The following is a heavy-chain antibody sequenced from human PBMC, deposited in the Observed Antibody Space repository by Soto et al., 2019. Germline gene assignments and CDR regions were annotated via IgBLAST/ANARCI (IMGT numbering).Heavy chain of an antibody. CDR2: ITSSSSHM. CDR1: GFTFSTSI. J-gene: IGHJ4*02. V-gene: IGHV3-21*06. D-gene: IGHD5-12*01. CDR3: TTALGRVPTIT. Sequence: EEQLVESGGDLVKPGWSLRLSCAASGFTFSTSIMNLVRQAPGTGLEWVSSITSSSSHMFYADSVKARFTISRENARNSLSLQMNSLRAEDTAIYYCTTALGRVPTITWGQGTLVTVSS.